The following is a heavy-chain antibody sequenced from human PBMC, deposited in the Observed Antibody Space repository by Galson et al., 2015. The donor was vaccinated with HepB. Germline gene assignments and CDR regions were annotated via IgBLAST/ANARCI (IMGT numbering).Heavy chain of an antibody. CDR3: ARVCSGGSCYYDY. V-gene: IGHV4-34*01. Sequence: GGSFSGYYWSWIRQPPGKGLEWIGEINHSGSTNYNPSLKSRVTISVDTSKNQFSLKLSSVTAADTAVYYCARVCSGGSCYYDYWGQGTLVTVSS. J-gene: IGHJ4*02. CDR2: INHSGST. CDR1: GGSFSGYY. D-gene: IGHD2-15*01.